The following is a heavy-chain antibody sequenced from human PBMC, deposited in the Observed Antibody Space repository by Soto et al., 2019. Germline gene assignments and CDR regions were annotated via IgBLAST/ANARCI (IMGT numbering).Heavy chain of an antibody. CDR3: AVTMVRGVIIGQFDY. D-gene: IGHD3-10*01. Sequence: QITLKESGPTLVKPTQTLTLTCTFSGFSLSTSGVGVGWIRQPPGKALEWLALIYWDDDKRYSPSLKSRLTITKDTPKNQVVLTMTNMDPVDTATYYCAVTMVRGVIIGQFDYWGQGTLVTVSS. V-gene: IGHV2-5*02. CDR2: IYWDDDK. J-gene: IGHJ4*02. CDR1: GFSLSTSGVG.